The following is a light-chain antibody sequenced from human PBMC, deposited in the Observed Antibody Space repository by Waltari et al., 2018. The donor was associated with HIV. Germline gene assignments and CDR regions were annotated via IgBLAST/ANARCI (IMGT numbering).Light chain of an antibody. V-gene: IGLV2-14*01. J-gene: IGLJ3*02. CDR1: SSDIGTYHL. Sequence: QSALTQPASVSGSPRQSIPISCPGTSSDIGTYHLVSWYRQYPGMAPQPVIHGVDTRPSGVSDRFSGSKSGNVASLTIASLQSEDEAEYYCSSYANTDTLLFGGGTKLTVL. CDR2: GVD. CDR3: SSYANTDTLL.